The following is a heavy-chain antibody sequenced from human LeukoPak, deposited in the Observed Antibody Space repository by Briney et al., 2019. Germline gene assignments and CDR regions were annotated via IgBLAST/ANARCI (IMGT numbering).Heavy chain of an antibody. V-gene: IGHV1-24*01. CDR2: IDPEDGET. D-gene: IGHD3-10*01. CDR3: ATSVLLWFGEGRWFDP. Sequence: GASVKVSCKVSGYTLTELSMHWVRPAPGKGLEGMGGIDPEDGETIYAQKFQGRVTMTEDTSTDTAYMELSSLRSEDTAVYYCATSVLLWFGEGRWFDPGGQGTLVTVSS. CDR1: GYTLTELS. J-gene: IGHJ5*02.